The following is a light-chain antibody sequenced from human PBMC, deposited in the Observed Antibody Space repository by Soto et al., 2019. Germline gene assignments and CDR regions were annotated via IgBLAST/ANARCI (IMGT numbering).Light chain of an antibody. V-gene: IGLV2-14*01. Sequence: QSVLTQPASVSGSPGQSITISCTGTGSDIGGYKYVSWYQQHPGKAPKLLIYEVTNRPSGVSKRFSGSKSGNTASLTISGLQAGDEAEYYCSSYTRSTTVVFGGGTKVTVL. CDR1: GSDIGGYKY. CDR3: SSYTRSTTVV. J-gene: IGLJ3*02. CDR2: EVT.